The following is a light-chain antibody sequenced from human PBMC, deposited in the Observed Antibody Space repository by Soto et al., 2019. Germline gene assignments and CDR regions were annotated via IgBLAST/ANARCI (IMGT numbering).Light chain of an antibody. J-gene: IGKJ1*01. CDR3: QQYDTSPWT. V-gene: IGKV3-20*01. Sequence: EIVLTQSPGTLSLSPGERATLSCRASQSVSSTYLAWFQQKPGQAPRLLMYGASNRATGIPDRFSGSGSGTDFTLTISRLVPEDFAVYYCQQYDTSPWTFGQGTKVEV. CDR1: QSVSSTY. CDR2: GAS.